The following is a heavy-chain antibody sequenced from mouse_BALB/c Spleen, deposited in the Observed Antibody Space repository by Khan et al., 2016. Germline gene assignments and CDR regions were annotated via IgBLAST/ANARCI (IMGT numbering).Heavy chain of an antibody. CDR1: GYTCTSYD. V-gene: IGHV1S56*01. J-gene: IGHJ2*01. Sequence: QVQLQQAGPEVVKPGALVKISCKASGYTCTSYDINWVKQRPGQGLEWIGWIYPGDGSTKYNEKFKGKATLTVDKSSSTAYMQLSSLTSEKFTVYFWARGGMTTDTLSYWSQGTTLTDST. D-gene: IGHD6-1*01. CDR3: ARGGMTTDTLSY. CDR2: IYPGDGST.